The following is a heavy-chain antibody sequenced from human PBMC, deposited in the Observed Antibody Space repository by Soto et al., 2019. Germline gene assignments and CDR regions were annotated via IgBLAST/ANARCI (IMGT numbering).Heavy chain of an antibody. CDR2: IWHDGSNK. D-gene: IGHD3-16*01. CDR1: GFTFSSHG. J-gene: IGHJ1*01. Sequence: QVQLVESGGGVVQPGMSLRLSCTASGFTFSSHGMHWVRQAPDKGLEWVAVIWHDGSNKYYADSVKGRFTISRDNSNNMLYLEMNSLRVEDTAVYYCARWGNWTVAYNWGQGTLDTVSS. V-gene: IGHV3-33*01. CDR3: ARWGNWTVAYN.